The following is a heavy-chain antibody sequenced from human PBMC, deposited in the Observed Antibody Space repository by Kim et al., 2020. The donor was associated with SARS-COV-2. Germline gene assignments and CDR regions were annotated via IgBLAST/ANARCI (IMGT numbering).Heavy chain of an antibody. V-gene: IGHV3-30-3*01. CDR1: GFTFSSYA. J-gene: IGHJ4*02. Sequence: GGSLRLSCAASGFTFSSYAMHWVRQAPGKGLEWVAVISYDGSNKYYADSVKGRFTISRDNSKNTLYLQMNSLRAEDTAVYYCARDGEIGRTDYWGQGTLVTVSS. D-gene: IGHD3-10*01. CDR2: ISYDGSNK. CDR3: ARDGEIGRTDY.